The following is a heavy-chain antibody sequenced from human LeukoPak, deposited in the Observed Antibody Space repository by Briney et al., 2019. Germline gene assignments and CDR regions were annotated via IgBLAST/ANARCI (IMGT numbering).Heavy chain of an antibody. V-gene: IGHV3-48*01. Sequence: GGSLRLSCAASGFTFSSYSMNWVRQAPGKGLGWVSYISTSGTITHYADSVKGRFTISRDNAKNTLFLQMNSLRAEDTALYYCARGYYYDSSAYPGDYWGQGTLVTVSS. D-gene: IGHD3-22*01. J-gene: IGHJ4*02. CDR1: GFTFSSYS. CDR2: ISTSGTIT. CDR3: ARGYYYDSSAYPGDY.